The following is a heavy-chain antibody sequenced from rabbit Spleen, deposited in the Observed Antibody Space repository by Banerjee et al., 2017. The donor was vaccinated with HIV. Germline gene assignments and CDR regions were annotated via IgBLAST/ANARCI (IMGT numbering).Heavy chain of an antibody. CDR1: GFSFSSSYW. Sequence: QEQLEESEGGLVKPGASLTLACTASGFSFSSSYWICWVRQAPGKGLEWIACVVGGLSGSTYYASWAKGRFTISKTSSTTVTLQMTSLTAADTATYFCARDSSSSFSSYGMDLWGPGTLVTVS. J-gene: IGHJ6*01. CDR2: VVGGLSGST. D-gene: IGHD1-1*01. V-gene: IGHV1S45*01. CDR3: ARDSSSSFSSYGMDL.